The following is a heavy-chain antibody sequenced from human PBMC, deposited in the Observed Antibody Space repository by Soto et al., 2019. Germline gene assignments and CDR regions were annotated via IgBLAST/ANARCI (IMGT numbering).Heavy chain of an antibody. Sequence: SETLSLTCSVSGDSVSSGSNYWSWIRQPPGKGLEWIGYIDYSGSTNYNSSLKSRVTISVDTSKNQFSLKLRSVTAADTAVYYCARDGSSSGYYYYGLDVWGQGTTVTVSS. V-gene: IGHV4-61*01. CDR3: ARDGSSSGYYYYGLDV. CDR1: GDSVSSGSNY. CDR2: IDYSGST. D-gene: IGHD6-6*01. J-gene: IGHJ6*02.